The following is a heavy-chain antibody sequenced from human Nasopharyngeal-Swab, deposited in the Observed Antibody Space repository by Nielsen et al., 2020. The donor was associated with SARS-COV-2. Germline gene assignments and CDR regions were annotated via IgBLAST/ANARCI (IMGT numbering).Heavy chain of an antibody. CDR3: TTDRRAAPTPYYGMDV. CDR2: IKSKTDGGTT. V-gene: IGHV3-15*01. Sequence: GEPLKISCAASGFTFSNAWMSWVRQAPGKGLEWVGRIKSKTDGGTTDYAAPVKGRFTISRDDSKNTLYLQMNSLKTEDTAVYYCTTDRRAAPTPYYGMDVWGQGTTVTVSS. CDR1: GFTFSNAW. D-gene: IGHD6-6*01. J-gene: IGHJ6*02.